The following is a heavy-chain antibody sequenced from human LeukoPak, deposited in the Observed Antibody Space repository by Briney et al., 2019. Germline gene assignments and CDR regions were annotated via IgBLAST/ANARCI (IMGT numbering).Heavy chain of an antibody. CDR1: GGTFISYA. CDR3: ARVVAAAGTYYYYYGMDV. D-gene: IGHD6-13*01. J-gene: IGHJ6*02. CDR2: IIPIFGTA. V-gene: IGHV1-69*01. Sequence: GSSVKVSCKASGGTFISYAISWVRQAPGQGLEWVGGIIPIFGTANYAQKFQGRVTITADESTSTAYMELSSLRSEDTAVYYCARVVAAAGTYYYYYGMDVWGQGTTVTVSS.